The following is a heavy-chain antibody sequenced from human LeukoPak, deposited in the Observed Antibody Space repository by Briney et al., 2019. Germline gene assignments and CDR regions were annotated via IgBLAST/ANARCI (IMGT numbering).Heavy chain of an antibody. CDR2: TYYRSKWYN. CDR3: ARSAAGTVDY. D-gene: IGHD6-13*01. Sequence: PSQTLSLTCAISGDSVSSNSDAWNWIRQSPSRGLEWLGRTYYRSKWYNDYAASVKSRISINPDTSKNQFSLQLNSVTAEDSAVYYRARSAAGTVDYWGQGTLVTVSS. V-gene: IGHV6-1*01. CDR1: GDSVSSNSDA. J-gene: IGHJ4*02.